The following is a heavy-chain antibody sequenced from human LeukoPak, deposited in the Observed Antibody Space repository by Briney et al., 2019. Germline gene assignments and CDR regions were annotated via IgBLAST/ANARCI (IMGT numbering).Heavy chain of an antibody. CDR3: ARDAYGGAWDGTDY. V-gene: IGHV6-1*01. CDR2: TYYRSKWYN. D-gene: IGHD3-10*01. Sequence: SQTLSLTCAISGDSVSSNSAAWDWIRQSPSRGLEWLGRTYYRSKWYNEYAVTVKSRITINPDTSKNQFSLQLNAVTPEDTALYYCARDAYGGAWDGTDYWGQGTLVTVSS. J-gene: IGHJ4*02. CDR1: GDSVSSNSAA.